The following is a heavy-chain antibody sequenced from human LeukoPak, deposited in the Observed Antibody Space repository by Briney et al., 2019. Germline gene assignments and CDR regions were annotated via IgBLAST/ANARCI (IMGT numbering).Heavy chain of an antibody. CDR3: VKDVSGSYAFDY. CDR1: GFTFRSYA. Sequence: GSLRLSCSASGFTFRSYAMHWVRQAPGKGLEYVSGINDNGGRTHYGDSVKGRFTISRDNSKNTLYLQMSTLRPEDTAVYYCVKDVSGSYAFDYWGQGTLVTVSS. D-gene: IGHD1-26*01. CDR2: INDNGGRT. V-gene: IGHV3-64D*09. J-gene: IGHJ4*02.